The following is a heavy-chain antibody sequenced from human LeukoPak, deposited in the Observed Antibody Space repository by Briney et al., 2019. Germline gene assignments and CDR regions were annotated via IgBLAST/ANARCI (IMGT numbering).Heavy chain of an antibody. V-gene: IGHV3-21*01. CDR2: ISTSSIYI. D-gene: IGHD6-19*01. CDR3: ARGASVVAGNDNAFDI. CDR1: GFTLSSYS. J-gene: IGHJ3*02. Sequence: GGSLRLSCAASGFTLSSYSMNWVRQAPGKGLEWVSSISTSSIYIYYADSMKGRFTISRDNAKNSLFLQMNSLRVEDTAVYYCARGASVVAGNDNAFDIWGQGTMVTVSS.